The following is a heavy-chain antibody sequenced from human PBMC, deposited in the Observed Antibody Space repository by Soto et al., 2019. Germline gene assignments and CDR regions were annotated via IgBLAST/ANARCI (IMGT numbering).Heavy chain of an antibody. CDR3: VRVRDYYDSNGYSVDAFDI. Sequence: EVQVVESGGGLVQPGGSLRLSCAASGFTFTDHYMDWVRQAPGKGLEWVGRIRNKAKTYTTDYAASVKGRFTISRDDSKNSLYLQMNSVKIEETAVYYCVRVRDYYDSNGYSVDAFDIWGQGTMVTVSS. V-gene: IGHV3-72*01. CDR1: GFTFTDHY. J-gene: IGHJ3*02. CDR2: IRNKAKTYTT. D-gene: IGHD3-22*01.